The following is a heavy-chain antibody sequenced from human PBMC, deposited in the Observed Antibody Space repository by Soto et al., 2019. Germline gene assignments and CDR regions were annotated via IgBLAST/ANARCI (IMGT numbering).Heavy chain of an antibody. CDR2: IVVGSGNT. V-gene: IGHV1-58*01. Sequence: SVKVSCKASGFTFTSSAVQWVRQARGQRLEWIGWIVVGSGNTNYAQKFQERVTITRDMSTSTAYMELSSLRSEDTAVYYCAADRGVDCSSTSCPYYYGMDVWGQGTTVTVSS. CDR1: GFTFTSSA. J-gene: IGHJ6*02. D-gene: IGHD2-2*01. CDR3: AADRGVDCSSTSCPYYYGMDV.